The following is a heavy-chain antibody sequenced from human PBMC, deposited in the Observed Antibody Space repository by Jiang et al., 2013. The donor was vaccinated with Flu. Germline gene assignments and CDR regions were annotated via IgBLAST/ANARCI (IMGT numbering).Heavy chain of an antibody. V-gene: IGHV3-74*03. Sequence: QLVESGGGLVQPGGSLRLSCAASGFTFSSYWMHWVRQVPGKGLVWVARSKTDGSGATYADSVKGRFTIFRDNAKNTLFLHMNSLRAEDTAVYSCARDRISGSGSLDYWGQGTLVTVSS. CDR3: ARDRISGSGSLDY. CDR2: SKTDGSGA. D-gene: IGHD3-10*01. J-gene: IGHJ4*02. CDR1: GFTFSSYW.